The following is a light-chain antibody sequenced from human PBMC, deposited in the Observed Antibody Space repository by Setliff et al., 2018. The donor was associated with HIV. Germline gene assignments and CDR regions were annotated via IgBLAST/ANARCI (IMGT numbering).Light chain of an antibody. V-gene: IGLV2-14*03. CDR1: ISDIGSYNF. CDR2: DVS. CDR3: SSYTSSTTRV. Sequence: QSALTQPASVSGSPGQSITIPCTGSISDIGSYNFVSWYQQHPGKAPNLIISDVSKRPSGVSDRFSGSKSGHTASLTISGLQAEDEADYYCSSYTSSTTRVFGGGTKVTVL. J-gene: IGLJ2*01.